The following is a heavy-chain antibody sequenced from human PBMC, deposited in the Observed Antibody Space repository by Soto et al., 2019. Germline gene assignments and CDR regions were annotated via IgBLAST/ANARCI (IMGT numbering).Heavy chain of an antibody. CDR2: ISPFGGAT. CDR3: AKGRGGKTVANFGMDV. J-gene: IGHJ6*02. D-gene: IGHD3-16*01. CDR1: GYTFTSYY. Sequence: ASVKVSCKASGYTFTSYYMHWVRQAPGQGFEWLGLISPFGGATAYAQRFKGRVTVTMDKSSTSFYLELSSLRSDDTAVYYCAKGRGGKTVANFGMDVWGQGTTVTVSS. V-gene: IGHV1-46*01.